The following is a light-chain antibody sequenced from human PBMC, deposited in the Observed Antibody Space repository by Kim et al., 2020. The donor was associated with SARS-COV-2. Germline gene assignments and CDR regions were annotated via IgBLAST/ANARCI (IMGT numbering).Light chain of an antibody. CDR1: NLGDKY. Sequence: SYELTQPPSVSVSPGQTASIACSGHNLGDKYSSWYQQKPGQSPVLLIYRDTERPSEVPERFSGSNSGNTATLTIRGTQAMDEADYYCQAWDSSTVVFGGGTQLTVL. CDR3: QAWDSSTVV. V-gene: IGLV3-1*01. J-gene: IGLJ2*01. CDR2: RDT.